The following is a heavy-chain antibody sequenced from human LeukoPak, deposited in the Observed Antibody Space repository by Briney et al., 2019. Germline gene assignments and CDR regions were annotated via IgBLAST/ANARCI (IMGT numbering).Heavy chain of an antibody. V-gene: IGHV3-30*18. CDR2: ISYDGSNK. CDR1: GFTFSSYG. Sequence: GGSLRLSCAASGFTFSSYGMHWVRQAPGKGLEWVAVISYDGSNKYYADSVKGRFTISRDNSKNTLYLQMNSLRAEDTAVYYCAKDRYPSLAGHNWFDPWGQGTLVTVSS. CDR3: AKDRYPSLAGHNWFDP. D-gene: IGHD3-16*02. J-gene: IGHJ5*02.